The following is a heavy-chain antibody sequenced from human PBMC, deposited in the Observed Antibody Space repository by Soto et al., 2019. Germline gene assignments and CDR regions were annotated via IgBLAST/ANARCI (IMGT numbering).Heavy chain of an antibody. Sequence: SETLSLTCTVSGGSISGYYWSWIRQPPGKGLEWIGEINHSGSTNYNPSLKSRVTISVDTSKNQFSLKLSSVTAADTAVYYCARGRYHYEVIAVAGTRWFDPWGQGILVTVSS. CDR2: INHSGST. D-gene: IGHD6-19*01. V-gene: IGHV4-34*01. CDR1: GGSISGYY. J-gene: IGHJ5*02. CDR3: ARGRYHYEVIAVAGTRWFDP.